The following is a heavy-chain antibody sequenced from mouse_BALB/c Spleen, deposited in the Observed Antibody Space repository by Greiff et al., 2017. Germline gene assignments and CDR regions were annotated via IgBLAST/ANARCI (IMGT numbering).Heavy chain of an antibody. Sequence: VQLQQPGAELVRPGASVKLSCKASGYTFTSYWINWVKQRPGQGLEWIGNIYPSDSYTNYNQKFKDKATLTVDKSSSTAYMQLSSPTSEDSAVYYCTRQARLRYFDVWGAGTTVTVSS. V-gene: IGHV1-69*02. D-gene: IGHD1-2*01. CDR2: IYPSDSYT. CDR1: GYTFTSYW. J-gene: IGHJ1*01. CDR3: TRQARLRYFDV.